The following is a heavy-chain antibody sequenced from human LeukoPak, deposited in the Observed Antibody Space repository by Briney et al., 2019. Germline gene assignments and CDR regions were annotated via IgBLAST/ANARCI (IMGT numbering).Heavy chain of an antibody. CDR3: ARGYGGLQFYYYYMDV. CDR2: INPNSGGT. V-gene: IGHV1-2*04. J-gene: IGHJ6*03. D-gene: IGHD4-23*01. CDR1: GYTFTGYY. Sequence: GASVKVSCKASGYTFTGYYMHWVRQAPGQGLEWMGWINPNSGGTNYEQKFQGWVTMTRDTSISTAYLDLSRLRSDDTAVYYCARGYGGLQFYYYYMDVWGKGTTDTVSS.